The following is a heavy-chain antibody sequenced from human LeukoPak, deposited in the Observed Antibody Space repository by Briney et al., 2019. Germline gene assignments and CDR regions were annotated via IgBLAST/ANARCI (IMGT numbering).Heavy chain of an antibody. D-gene: IGHD6-19*01. Sequence: PGRSLRLSCAASGFTFSNYAMSWVRQAPGKGLEWVSTISGGGITTYYADSAKGRFTISRDNSKNTMSLQMNSLRADDTAVYYCPRQSYASGWNPFDYWGQGILVTVSS. CDR3: PRQSYASGWNPFDY. CDR2: ISGGGITT. J-gene: IGHJ4*02. V-gene: IGHV3-23*01. CDR1: GFTFSNYA.